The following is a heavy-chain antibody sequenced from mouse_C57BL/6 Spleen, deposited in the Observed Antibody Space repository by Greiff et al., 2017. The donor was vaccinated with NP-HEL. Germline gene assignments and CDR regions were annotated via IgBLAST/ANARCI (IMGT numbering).Heavy chain of an antibody. V-gene: IGHV5-6*01. J-gene: IGHJ1*03. CDR1: GSTFSSYG. CDR3: ARLPRGYFDV. Sequence: EVQLVESGGDLVKPGGSLKLSCAASGSTFSSYGMSWVRQTPDKRLEWVATISSGGSYTYYPDSVKGRFTISRDNAKNTLYLQMSSLKSEDTAMYYCARLPRGYFDVWGTGTTVTVSS. CDR2: ISSGGSYT.